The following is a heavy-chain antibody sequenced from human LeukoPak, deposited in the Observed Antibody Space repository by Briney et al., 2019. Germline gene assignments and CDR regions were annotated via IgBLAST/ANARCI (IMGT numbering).Heavy chain of an antibody. CDR3: ARAGPGYSSGWYFGHFDY. D-gene: IGHD6-19*01. J-gene: IGHJ4*02. CDR2: IYYSGST. V-gene: IGHV4-30-4*01. CDR1: GGSISSGDYY. Sequence: SQTLSLTCTVSGGSISSGDYYWSWIRQPPGKGLEWIGYIYYSGSTYYNPSLKSRVTISVDTSKNQFSLKLSSVTAADTAVYYCARAGPGYSSGWYFGHFDYWGQGTLVTVSS.